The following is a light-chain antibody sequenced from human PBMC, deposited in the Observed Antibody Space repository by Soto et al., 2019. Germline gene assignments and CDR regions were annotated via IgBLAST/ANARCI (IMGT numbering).Light chain of an antibody. CDR1: QTVSSAY. CDR3: QQYGSSPLYS. CDR2: GAS. J-gene: IGKJ2*01. V-gene: IGKV3-20*01. Sequence: DIVLTQSPGTLSLAQGERDTLSCRTSQTVSSAYLAWYKQKPGQAPRLLIYGASSRATGIPDRFSGSGSGTDFTLTISRLEPEDSAVYHCQQYGSSPLYSFGQGTKLEIK.